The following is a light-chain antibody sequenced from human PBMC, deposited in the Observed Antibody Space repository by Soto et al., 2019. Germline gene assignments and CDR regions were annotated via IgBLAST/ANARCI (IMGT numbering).Light chain of an antibody. CDR3: QQYYSYRT. CDR2: AAP. J-gene: IGKJ1*01. Sequence: AIRMTQSPSSLSASTGDRVTITCRASQGISSYLAWYQQKPGKAPKLLIYAAPTLQSGVPSRFSGSGSGTDFTLTISCLQSEDFATYYCQQYYSYRTFGQGTKVDIK. CDR1: QGISSY. V-gene: IGKV1-8*01.